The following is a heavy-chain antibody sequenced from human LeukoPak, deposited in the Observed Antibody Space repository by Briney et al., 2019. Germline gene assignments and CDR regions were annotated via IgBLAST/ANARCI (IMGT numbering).Heavy chain of an antibody. J-gene: IGHJ4*02. D-gene: IGHD4-17*01. Sequence: SETLSLTCAVYGGSFSGYYWSWIRQPPGKGLEWIGEINHSGSTNYNPSLKSRVTISVDTSKNQFSLKLSSVTAADTAVYHCASYGHLVDYRGQGTLVTVSS. V-gene: IGHV4-34*01. CDR1: GGSFSGYY. CDR3: ASYGHLVDY. CDR2: INHSGST.